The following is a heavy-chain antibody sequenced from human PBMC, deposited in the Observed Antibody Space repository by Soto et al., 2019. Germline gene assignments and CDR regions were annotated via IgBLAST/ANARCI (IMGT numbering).Heavy chain of an antibody. CDR3: ARIYDGSGIVF. CDR2: ISGSGAGT. D-gene: IGHD3-22*01. Sequence: LRLSCAASGFTFSSYGMSWVRQAPGKGLEWVSGISGSGAGTYYADSVRGRFTITRDNSKNTLYLRVSSLRAEDTALYYCARIYDGSGIVFWGQGTKVTVSS. V-gene: IGHV3-23*01. J-gene: IGHJ6*02. CDR1: GFTFSSYG.